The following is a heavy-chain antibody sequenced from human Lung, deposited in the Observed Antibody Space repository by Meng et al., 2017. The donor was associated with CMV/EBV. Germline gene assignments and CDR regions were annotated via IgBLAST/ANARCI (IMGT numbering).Heavy chain of an antibody. CDR3: ARFDMDVEGYYGMDV. Sequence: LXCTVSGGSISTYYWNWLRQLPGKGLEWIGYISNSGSIDYNPSLKSRVTISVDTSKNQFSLKLTSVTAADTAVYYCARFDMDVEGYYGMDVWGQGXTVTVSS. D-gene: IGHD2-15*01. V-gene: IGHV4-59*01. J-gene: IGHJ6*02. CDR2: ISNSGSI. CDR1: GGSISTYY.